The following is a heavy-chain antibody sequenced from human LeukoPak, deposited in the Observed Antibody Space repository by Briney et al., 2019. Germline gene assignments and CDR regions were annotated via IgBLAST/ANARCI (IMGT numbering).Heavy chain of an antibody. CDR3: ASRKEYSTSSVFY. CDR1: GSTFTNYV. Sequence: GGSLRLSCAASGSTFTNYVMTWVRQAPGKGLEWLSGISVSGADTYYADSVKGRFTISRDNSKNTVSLRLNSLRAEDSAIYYCASRKEYSTSSVFYWGQGTLVTVSS. CDR2: ISVSGADT. V-gene: IGHV3-23*01. D-gene: IGHD6-6*01. J-gene: IGHJ4*02.